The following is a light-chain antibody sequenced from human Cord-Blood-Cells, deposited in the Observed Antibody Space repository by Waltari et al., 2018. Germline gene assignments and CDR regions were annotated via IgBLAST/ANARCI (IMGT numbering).Light chain of an antibody. CDR1: SSDVGGYNY. Sequence: QSALTQPASVSGSPGQSITISCTGTSSDVGGYNYVSWYQHHPGKAPKLMIYDVSKRPSGVSNRFSGSKSGNTASLTISVLQAEDEADYYCSSYTSSSTFVFGTGTKVTVL. CDR2: DVS. CDR3: SSYTSSSTFV. J-gene: IGLJ1*01. V-gene: IGLV2-14*03.